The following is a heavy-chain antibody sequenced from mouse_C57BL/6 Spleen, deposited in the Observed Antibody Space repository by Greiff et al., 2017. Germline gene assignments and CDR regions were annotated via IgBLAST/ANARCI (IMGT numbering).Heavy chain of an antibody. D-gene: IGHD3-2*02. CDR1: GFTFSSYA. V-gene: IGHV5-4*03. CDR2: ISDGGSYT. CDR3: ARPLDSSGWDY. J-gene: IGHJ2*01. Sequence: EVKLQESGGGLVKPGGSLKLSCAASGFTFSSYAMSWVRQTPEKRLAWVATISDGGSYTYYPDNVKGRFTISRDNAKNNLYLQMSHLKSEDTAMYYCARPLDSSGWDYWGQGTTLTVSS.